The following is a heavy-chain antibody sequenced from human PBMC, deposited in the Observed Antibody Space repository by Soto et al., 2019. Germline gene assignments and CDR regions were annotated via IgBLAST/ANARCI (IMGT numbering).Heavy chain of an antibody. Sequence: PGGSLRLSCAASGFTFTHYRIHWVRQAPGKGLVWVSRVNSDGSSTNYADAVKGRFTISRDKSKNMAYLQMNNLTVEDTGVYYCAKAGDWNYVYDFWGQGTLVTVSS. V-gene: IGHV3-74*01. D-gene: IGHD1-7*01. CDR2: VNSDGSST. J-gene: IGHJ4*02. CDR1: GFTFTHYR. CDR3: AKAGDWNYVYDF.